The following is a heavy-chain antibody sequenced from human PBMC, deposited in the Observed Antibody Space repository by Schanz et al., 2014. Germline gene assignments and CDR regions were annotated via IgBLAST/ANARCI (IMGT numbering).Heavy chain of an antibody. Sequence: VQLVESGGDLVKPGGSLRLSCEASGFTFSNYGMNWVRQAPEKGLEWVSYISSSSGTIYYADSVKGRFTISRDNAKNLLYLQMNGLRAEDTAVYFCAKESEIVVVVGTSMSGDFHHWGQGTLVTVSS. CDR1: GFTFSNYG. CDR3: AKESEIVVVVGTSMSGDFHH. J-gene: IGHJ1*01. D-gene: IGHD2-15*01. V-gene: IGHV3-48*01. CDR2: ISSSSGTI.